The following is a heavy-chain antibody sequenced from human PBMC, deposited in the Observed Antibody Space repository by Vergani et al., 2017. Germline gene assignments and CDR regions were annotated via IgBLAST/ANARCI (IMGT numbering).Heavy chain of an antibody. J-gene: IGHJ1*01. V-gene: IGHV3-23*01. CDR1: GFTFDTYP. D-gene: IGHD3-10*01. CDR2: ISSGGGDI. CDR3: TTAWGLYYLHGEYFQY. Sequence: EVQLLESGGGLVQPGGPGEPSVEGVGFTFDTYPRAYPPQARGKGLEWVATISSGGGDIFYADSVKGRFTISRDNSKNTLFLQMNSLKDEDTAVYYCTTAWGLYYLHGEYFQYWGRGTLVSVSS.